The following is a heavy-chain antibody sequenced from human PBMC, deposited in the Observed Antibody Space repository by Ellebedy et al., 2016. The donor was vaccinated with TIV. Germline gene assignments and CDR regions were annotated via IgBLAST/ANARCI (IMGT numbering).Heavy chain of an antibody. V-gene: IGHV4-4*02. J-gene: IGHJ6*03. CDR2: IYHSGST. Sequence: SETLSLTCDVSSVSISSGNWWSWVRLPPGKGLEWIGEIYHSGSTTYSPSLTSRVAISVDKSKNQFSLRLNSVTAADTAVYYCARVYGSSWFYYMDVWGKGTTVTVSS. CDR3: ARVYGSSWFYYMDV. CDR1: SVSISSGNW. D-gene: IGHD6-13*01.